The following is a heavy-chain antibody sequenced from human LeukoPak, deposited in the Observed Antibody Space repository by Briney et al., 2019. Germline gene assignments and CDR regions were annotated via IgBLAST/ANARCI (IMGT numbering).Heavy chain of an antibody. CDR1: GGSISSYY. CDR2: IYYSGRT. D-gene: IGHD1-26*01. Sequence: PSETLSLTCSVSGGSISSYYWSWIRQPPGKGLEWIGYIYYSGRTNYNPSLKSRVTISVDTSKNQFSLTLSSVTAADTAVYYCARVRVGATTPSWFDPWGQGTLVTVSS. V-gene: IGHV4-59*01. CDR3: ARVRVGATTPSWFDP. J-gene: IGHJ5*02.